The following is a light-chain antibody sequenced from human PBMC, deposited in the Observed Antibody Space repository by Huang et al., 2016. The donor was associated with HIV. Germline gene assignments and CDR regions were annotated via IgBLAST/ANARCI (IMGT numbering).Light chain of an antibody. V-gene: IGKV3-20*01. Sequence: EIVLTQSPDTLSLSPGERATLSCRASQSVSSSYLAWYQHRPGQAPSLLIYGASSRATGCPDRFSGGGSGTDFTLTISRLEPEDFAVYYCQQYGSSPITFGQGTRLEIK. J-gene: IGKJ5*01. CDR2: GAS. CDR1: QSVSSSY. CDR3: QQYGSSPIT.